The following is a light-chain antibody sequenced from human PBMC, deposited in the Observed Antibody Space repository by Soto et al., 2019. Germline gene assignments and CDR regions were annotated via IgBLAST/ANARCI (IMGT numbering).Light chain of an antibody. CDR3: QQSYSSPLT. Sequence: DIPMTQSPSSLSASVGDRVTITCRASQSITNLLNWYQQKPGKAPQLLIYAASSLQSGVPARFSGGGSGTDFTLTISSLQPEDFATYYCQQSYSSPLTFGGGTKVEIK. CDR2: AAS. V-gene: IGKV1-39*01. J-gene: IGKJ4*01. CDR1: QSITNL.